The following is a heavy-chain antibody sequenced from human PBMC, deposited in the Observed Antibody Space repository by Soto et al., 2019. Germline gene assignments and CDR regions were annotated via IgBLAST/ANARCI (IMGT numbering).Heavy chain of an antibody. CDR1: GFTFSSYS. CDR3: ARSGQYYYDSSGYYVDAFDI. CDR2: ISSSSSYI. Sequence: GGSLRLSCAAFGFTFSSYSMNWVRQAPGKGLEWVSSISSSSSYIYYADSVKGRFTISRDNAKNSLYLQMNSLRAEDTAVYYCARSGQYYYDSSGYYVDAFDIWGQGTMVTVSS. V-gene: IGHV3-21*01. J-gene: IGHJ3*02. D-gene: IGHD3-22*01.